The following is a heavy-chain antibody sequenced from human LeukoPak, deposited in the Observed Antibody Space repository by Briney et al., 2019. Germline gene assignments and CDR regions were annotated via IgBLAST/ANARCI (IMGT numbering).Heavy chain of an antibody. V-gene: IGHV3-48*03. J-gene: IGHJ4*02. Sequence: GGSLRLSCAASGFTFSSYEMNWVRQAPGKGLEWVSYISSSGSTIYYADSVKGRFTISRDNAKNSLYLQMNSLRAEDTAVYYCAREDGGNGNDYWGQGTLVTVSS. CDR2: ISSSGSTI. CDR1: GFTFSSYE. CDR3: AREDGGNGNDY. D-gene: IGHD4-23*01.